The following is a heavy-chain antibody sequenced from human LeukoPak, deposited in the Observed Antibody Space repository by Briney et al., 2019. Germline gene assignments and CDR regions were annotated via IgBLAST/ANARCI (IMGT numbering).Heavy chain of an antibody. Sequence: GGSLRLSCAASGLSFSEHGMHWVRQAPGKGLEWVAVISYDGSTKYYADSVKGRFTISRDNSKNTLYLQMNSLRAEDTAVYYCAKALGGYALDYWGQGTLVTVSS. J-gene: IGHJ4*02. CDR2: ISYDGSTK. D-gene: IGHD3-16*01. CDR3: AKALGGYALDY. V-gene: IGHV3-30*18. CDR1: GLSFSEHG.